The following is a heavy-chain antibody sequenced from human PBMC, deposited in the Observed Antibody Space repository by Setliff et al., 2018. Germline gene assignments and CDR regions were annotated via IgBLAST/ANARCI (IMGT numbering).Heavy chain of an antibody. Sequence: SETLSLTCAVYGGSFSTYYWSWIRQPPGKGLEWIGEISHSGSTNYNPSPKSRVTMSVDTSKNQFSLTLTSVTAADTALYYCRQAVVGRDVFDIWGQGTVVTVSS. J-gene: IGHJ3*02. CDR3: RQAVVGRDVFDI. D-gene: IGHD1-1*01. CDR2: ISHSGST. V-gene: IGHV4-34*01. CDR1: GGSFSTYY.